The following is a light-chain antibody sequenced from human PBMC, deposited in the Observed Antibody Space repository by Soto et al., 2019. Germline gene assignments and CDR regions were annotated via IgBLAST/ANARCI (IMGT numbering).Light chain of an antibody. CDR3: QQYGSSPPVT. CDR2: DAS. Sequence: EIVLTQSPGTLSLSPGERATLSCRASQSISSTYLTWYHQRPGQAPRLLIYDASRRATGIPDRFSGSGSGTDFTLTISRLEPEDFAVYYGQQYGSSPPVTFGQGTRLEIK. CDR1: QSISSTY. J-gene: IGKJ5*01. V-gene: IGKV3-20*01.